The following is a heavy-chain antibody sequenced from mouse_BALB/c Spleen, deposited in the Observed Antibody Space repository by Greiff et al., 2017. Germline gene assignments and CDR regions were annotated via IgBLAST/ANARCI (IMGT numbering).Heavy chain of an antibody. CDR2: ISYSGST. J-gene: IGHJ4*01. CDR3: ASSIYYDYDYGGGYAMDY. V-gene: IGHV3-8*02. Sequence: EVQLQESGPSLVKPSQTLSLTCSVTGDSITSGYWNWIRKFPGNKLEYMGYISYSGSTYYNPSLKSRISITRDTSTNQYYLQLNSVTTEDTATYYCASSIYYDYDYGGGYAMDYWGQGTSVTVSS. D-gene: IGHD2-4*01. CDR1: GDSITSGY.